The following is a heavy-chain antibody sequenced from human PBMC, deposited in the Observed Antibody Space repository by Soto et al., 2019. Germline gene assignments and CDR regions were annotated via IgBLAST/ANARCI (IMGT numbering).Heavy chain of an antibody. Sequence: SETLSLTCTVSGGSISSYYWSWIRQPPGMGLEWIGYIYYSGSTNYNPSLKSRVTISVDTSKNQFSLKLSSVTAADTAVYYCARHFGSGYFDYWGQGTLVTVS. CDR1: GGSISSYY. CDR3: ARHFGSGYFDY. J-gene: IGHJ4*02. D-gene: IGHD6-19*01. V-gene: IGHV4-59*08. CDR2: IYYSGST.